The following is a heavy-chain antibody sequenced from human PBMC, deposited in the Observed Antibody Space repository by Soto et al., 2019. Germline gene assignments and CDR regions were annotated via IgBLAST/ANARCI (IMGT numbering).Heavy chain of an antibody. CDR3: TTVRHDFWSGYIYYFDY. V-gene: IGHV3-15*01. J-gene: IGHJ4*02. CDR2: IKSKTDGGTT. CDR1: GFTFSNAW. D-gene: IGHD3-3*01. Sequence: GGSLRLSCAASGFTFSNAWMSWVRQAPGKGLEWVGRIKSKTDGGTTDYAAPVKGRFTISRDDSKNTLYLQMNSLKTEDTAVYYCTTVRHDFWSGYIYYFDYWGQGTLVTVSS.